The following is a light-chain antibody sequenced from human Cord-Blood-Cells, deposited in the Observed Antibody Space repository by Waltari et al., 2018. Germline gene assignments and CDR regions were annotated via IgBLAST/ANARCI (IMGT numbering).Light chain of an antibody. Sequence: DIQMTQSPSTLSASVGDRVTITCRDSQSISSWLAWYQQKPGKAPKLLIYKASSLESGVPSTFSGSGSGTEFTLAISSLQPDDFATYYCQQYNSYSRSFGQGTKREIK. V-gene: IGKV1-5*03. CDR2: KAS. J-gene: IGKJ2*04. CDR3: QQYNSYSRS. CDR1: QSISSW.